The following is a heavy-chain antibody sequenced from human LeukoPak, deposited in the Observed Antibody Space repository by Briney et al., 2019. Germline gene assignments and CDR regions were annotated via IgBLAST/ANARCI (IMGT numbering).Heavy chain of an antibody. V-gene: IGHV1-2*02. J-gene: IGHJ4*02. D-gene: IGHD3-16*02. CDR3: ARGALGVIVADY. CDR2: ISAYNGNT. CDR1: GDTFTGYY. Sequence: ASVKVSCKASGDTFTGYYMHWVRQAPGQGLEWMGWISAYNGNTNYAQKFQGRVTMTRDTSISTAYMELSRLRSDDTAVYYCARGALGVIVADYWGQGTLVTVSS.